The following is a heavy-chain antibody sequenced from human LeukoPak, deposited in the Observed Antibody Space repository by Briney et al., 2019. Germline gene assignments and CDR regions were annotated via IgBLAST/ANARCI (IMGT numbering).Heavy chain of an antibody. Sequence: ASVKVSCKASGYTFTGYYMHWVRQAPGQGLEWMGWINPNTGDTNFAQKFQGRVTLTRDTSISTAYMELSSLKSDDTALYYCARRPAVGSPFDPWGQGTLVTVSS. D-gene: IGHD2-15*01. CDR1: GYTFTGYY. CDR3: ARRPAVGSPFDP. V-gene: IGHV1-2*02. J-gene: IGHJ5*02. CDR2: INPNTGDT.